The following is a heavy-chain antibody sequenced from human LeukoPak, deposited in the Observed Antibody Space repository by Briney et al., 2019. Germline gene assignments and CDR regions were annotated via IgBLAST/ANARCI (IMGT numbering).Heavy chain of an antibody. CDR1: GYTFTGYY. Sequence: ASVKVSCTASGYTFTGYYMHWVRQAPGQGLEWMGWINPNSGGTNYAQKFQGRVTMTRDTSISTAYMELSRLRSDDTAVYYCARDRLPASADAFDIWGQGTMVTVSS. D-gene: IGHD4-11*01. CDR2: INPNSGGT. J-gene: IGHJ3*02. CDR3: ARDRLPASADAFDI. V-gene: IGHV1-2*02.